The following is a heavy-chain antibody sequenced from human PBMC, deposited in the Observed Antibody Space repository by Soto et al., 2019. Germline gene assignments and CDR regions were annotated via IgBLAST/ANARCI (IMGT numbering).Heavy chain of an antibody. J-gene: IGHJ6*02. Sequence: QLQLQESGSGLVKPSQTLSLTCAVSGGSISSGGYSWSWIRQPPGKGLEWIGYIYHSGSTYYNPSLKSRVTISVDRSKNQFSLKLSSVTAADTAVYYFARAHYGDYVYGMDVWGQGTTVTVSS. D-gene: IGHD4-17*01. CDR1: GGSISSGGYS. CDR3: ARAHYGDYVYGMDV. CDR2: IYHSGST. V-gene: IGHV4-30-2*01.